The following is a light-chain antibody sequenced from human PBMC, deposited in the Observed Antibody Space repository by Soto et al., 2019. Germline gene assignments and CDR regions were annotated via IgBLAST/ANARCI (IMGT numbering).Light chain of an antibody. CDR1: SSDVGGYNY. CDR3: SSYAITTRA. CDR2: DVG. V-gene: IGLV2-14*01. J-gene: IGLJ3*02. Sequence: QSALTQPASVSGSPGQSITISCTGTSSDVGGYNYVSWYQQHPGKAPKLMIYDVGNRPSGVSNRYSGSKSGNTASLTISGLQAEDEADYYCSSYAITTRAFGGGTKLTVL.